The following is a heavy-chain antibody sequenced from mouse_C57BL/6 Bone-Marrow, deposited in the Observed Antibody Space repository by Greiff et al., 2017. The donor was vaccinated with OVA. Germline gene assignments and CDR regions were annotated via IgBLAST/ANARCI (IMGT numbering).Heavy chain of an antibody. CDR2: IHPNSGST. CDR3: ARSNSNYPWFAY. J-gene: IGHJ3*01. D-gene: IGHD2-5*01. Sequence: QVQLQQPVAELVKPGASVKLSCKASGYTFTSSWMHWVTQRPGQGLAWIGMIHPNSGSTNYNEKFKRKATLTVDKSSSTAYMQRSILTSENSAVYDCARSNSNYPWFAYWGQGTLVTVSA. CDR1: GYTFTSSW. V-gene: IGHV1-64*01.